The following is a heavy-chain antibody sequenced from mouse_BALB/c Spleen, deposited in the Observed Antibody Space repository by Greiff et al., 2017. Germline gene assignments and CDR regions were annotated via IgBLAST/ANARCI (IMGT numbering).Heavy chain of an antibody. CDR2: IYPGSGST. CDR3: TRPLLRSYAMDY. J-gene: IGHJ4*01. D-gene: IGHD1-1*01. Sequence: LQQPGSELVRPGASVKLSCKASGYTFTSYWMHWVKQRPGQGLEWIGNIYPGSGSTNYDEKFKSKATLTVDTSSSTAYMQLSSLTSEDSAVYYCTRPLLRSYAMDYWGQGTSVTVSS. CDR1: GYTFTSYW. V-gene: IGHV1S22*01.